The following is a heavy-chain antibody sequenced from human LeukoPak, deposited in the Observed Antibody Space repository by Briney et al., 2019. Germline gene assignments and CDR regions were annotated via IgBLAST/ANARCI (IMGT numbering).Heavy chain of an antibody. CDR1: GFTFSDYY. J-gene: IGHJ4*02. CDR2: ISGSGGST. V-gene: IGHV3-23*01. CDR3: AKDGVYDYAWGSYHTTVDY. D-gene: IGHD3-16*02. Sequence: PGGSLRLSCAASGFTFSDYYLSWVRQAPGKGLEWVSAISGSGGSTYYADSVKGRFTISRDNSKNTLYLQMNSLRAEDTAVYYCAKDGVYDYAWGSYHTTVDYWGQGTLVTVSS.